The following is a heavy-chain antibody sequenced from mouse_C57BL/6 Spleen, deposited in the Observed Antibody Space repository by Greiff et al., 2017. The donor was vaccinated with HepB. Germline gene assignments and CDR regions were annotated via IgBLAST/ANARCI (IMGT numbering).Heavy chain of an antibody. CDR2: IDPETGGT. J-gene: IGHJ3*01. D-gene: IGHD2-5*01. CDR1: GYTFTDYE. Sequence: QVQLKESGAELVRPGASVTLSCKASGYTFTDYEMHWVKQTPVHGLEWIGAIDPETGGTAYNQKFKGKAILTADKSSSTAYMELRSLTSEDSAVYYCTRSAYYSTSWFAYWGQGTLVTVSA. CDR3: TRSAYYSTSWFAY. V-gene: IGHV1-15*01.